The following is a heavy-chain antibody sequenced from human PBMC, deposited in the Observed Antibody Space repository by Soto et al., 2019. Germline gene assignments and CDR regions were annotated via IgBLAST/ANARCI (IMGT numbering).Heavy chain of an antibody. V-gene: IGHV3-23*01. Sequence: EVQLLESGGGLVQPGGSLRLSCAASGFTFSSNAMSWVRQAPGKGLEWVSAISGSGVRTYYADSVKGRFTISRDNSKNTLYLQMNSLRAEDTALYYCVTRYDYGDLHNWFDPWGQGTLVTVSS. D-gene: IGHD4-17*01. J-gene: IGHJ5*02. CDR3: VTRYDYGDLHNWFDP. CDR1: GFTFSSNA. CDR2: ISGSGVRT.